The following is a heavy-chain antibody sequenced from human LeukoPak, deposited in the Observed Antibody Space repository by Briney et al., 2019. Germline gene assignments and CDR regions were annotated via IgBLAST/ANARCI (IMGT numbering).Heavy chain of an antibody. CDR3: ARFWDYDMEYGMDV. J-gene: IGHJ6*02. CDR2: IYYSGST. D-gene: IGHD3-9*01. Sequence: PSETLSLTCTVSGGSISSYYWSWIRQPPGKGLEWIGYIYYSGSTNYNPSLKSRVTISVDTSKNQFSLKLSSVTAADTAVYYCARFWDYDMEYGMDVWGQGTTVTVSS. V-gene: IGHV4-59*08. CDR1: GGSISSYY.